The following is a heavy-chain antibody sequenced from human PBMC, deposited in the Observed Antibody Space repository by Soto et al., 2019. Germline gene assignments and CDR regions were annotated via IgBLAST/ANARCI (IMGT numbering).Heavy chain of an antibody. CDR2: INHSGST. CDR1: GGSFSDYY. Sequence: QVHLQQWGAGLLKPSETLSLTCAVYGGSFSDYYWNWIRQPPGKGLEWIGEINHSGSTNYNPSLKSRVTVSVDTSKNQFFHKVTSVTAAGPAVYYCARRPWSHSSGYSRDFDVCSQGTMVPVSS. V-gene: IGHV4-34*01. J-gene: IGHJ3*01. D-gene: IGHD3-22*01. CDR3: ARRPWSHSSGYSRDFDV.